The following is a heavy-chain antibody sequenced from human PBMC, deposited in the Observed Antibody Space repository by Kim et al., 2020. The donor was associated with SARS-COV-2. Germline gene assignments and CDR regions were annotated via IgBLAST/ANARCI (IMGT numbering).Heavy chain of an antibody. CDR1: GFTFSSYG. D-gene: IGHD3-10*01. J-gene: IGHJ6*02. CDR3: AKDRVLLWFGESYGMDV. CDR2: ISYDGSNK. Sequence: GGSLRLSCAASGFTFSSYGMHWVRQAPGKGLEWVAVISYDGSNKYYADSVKGRFTISRDNSKNTLYLQMNSLRAEDTAVYYCAKDRVLLWFGESYGMDVWGQGTTVTVSS. V-gene: IGHV3-30*18.